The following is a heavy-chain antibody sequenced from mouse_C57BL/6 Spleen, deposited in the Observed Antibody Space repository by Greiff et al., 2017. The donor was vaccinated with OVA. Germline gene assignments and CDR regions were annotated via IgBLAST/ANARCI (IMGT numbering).Heavy chain of an antibody. CDR1: GFSLSTFGMG. Sequence: QVTLKVPGPGILQPSQTLSLTCSFSGFSLSTFGMGVGWIRQPSGKGLEWLAHIWWDNDKYYNPALKSRLTIAKDTSKNQVFLKIANVDTADTATYYCARIVGGDSNSWFAYWGQGTLVTVSA. D-gene: IGHD2-5*01. V-gene: IGHV8-8*01. J-gene: IGHJ3*01. CDR2: IWWDNDK. CDR3: ARIVGGDSNSWFAY.